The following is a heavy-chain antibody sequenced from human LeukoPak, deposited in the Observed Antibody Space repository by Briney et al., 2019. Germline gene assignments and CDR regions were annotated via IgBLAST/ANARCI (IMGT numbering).Heavy chain of an antibody. CDR3: ARGRFVLDYYRFDY. D-gene: IGHD3-22*01. CDR1: GFTFSNFA. V-gene: IGHV3-23*01. Sequence: GGSLRLSCVASGFTFSNFAMSWVRQAPGRGLEWVSSVSGSGGSIYYADSVKGRFTISRDNSKKMLYLQMSSLRVEDTAVYYCARGRFVLDYYRFDYWGQGTLVTVSS. J-gene: IGHJ4*02. CDR2: VSGSGGSI.